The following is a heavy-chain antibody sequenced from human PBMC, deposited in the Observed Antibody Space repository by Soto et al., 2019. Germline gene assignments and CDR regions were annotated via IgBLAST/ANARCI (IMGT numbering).Heavy chain of an antibody. CDR3: ARVSGRPVNKYNYMHV. D-gene: IGHD1-1*01. CDR1: GGSISSSNW. J-gene: IGHJ6*03. CDR2: IYHSGST. Sequence: SETLSLTCAVSGGSISSSNWWSWVRQSPGKGLEWIGEIYHSGSTNYNPSLKSRVTISVDKSKNQFSLKLSSVTAADTAVYYCARVSGRPVNKYNYMHVWRQATPITVSS. V-gene: IGHV4-4*02.